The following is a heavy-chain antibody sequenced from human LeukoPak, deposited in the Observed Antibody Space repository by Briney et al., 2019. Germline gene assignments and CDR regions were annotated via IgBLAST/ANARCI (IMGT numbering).Heavy chain of an antibody. CDR1: GGSISSSSYY. CDR3: ARGRWYTAMVPFDY. D-gene: IGHD5-18*01. V-gene: IGHV4-39*07. Sequence: SETLSLTCTVSGGSISSSSYYWGWIRQPPGKGLEWIGNIYYSGNTYYSPSLKSRVTISVDTSKNQFSLKLSSVTAADTAVYYCARGRWYTAMVPFDYWGQGTLVTVSS. CDR2: IYYSGNT. J-gene: IGHJ4*02.